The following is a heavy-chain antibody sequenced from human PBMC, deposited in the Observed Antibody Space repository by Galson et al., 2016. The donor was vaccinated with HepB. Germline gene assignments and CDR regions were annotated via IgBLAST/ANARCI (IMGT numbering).Heavy chain of an antibody. D-gene: IGHD1-14*01. CDR2: IFYTGGI. V-gene: IGHV4-61*01. CDR1: GVSVTSGSDY. Sequence: SETLSLTCNVSGVSVTSGSDYWTWIRQPPGKGLEWIGYIFYTGGINHSPSLKSRVTISLDISMNQFSLMLSSVTAADTAVYFCARNVVGGPDTRIDLWGPGTLVTVSS. CDR3: ARNVVGGPDTRIDL. J-gene: IGHJ5*02.